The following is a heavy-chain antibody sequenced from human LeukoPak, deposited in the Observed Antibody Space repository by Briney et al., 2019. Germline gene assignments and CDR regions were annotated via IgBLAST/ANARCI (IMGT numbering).Heavy chain of an antibody. CDR1: GYTFTSYA. V-gene: IGHV1-3*01. Sequence: GASVKVSCKASGYTFTSYAMHWVGQAPGQRLEWMGWINAGNGNTKYSQKFQGRVTITRDTSASTAYMELSSLRSEDTAVYYCARPRGRGSGWGGWYFDLWGRGTLVTVSS. CDR2: INAGNGNT. CDR3: ARPRGRGSGWGGWYFDL. J-gene: IGHJ2*01. D-gene: IGHD6-19*01.